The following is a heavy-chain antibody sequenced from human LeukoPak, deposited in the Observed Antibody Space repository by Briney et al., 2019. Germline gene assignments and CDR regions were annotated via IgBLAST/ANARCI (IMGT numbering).Heavy chain of an antibody. CDR1: GDSISDHD. CDR3: ATRYSSNWYFDY. D-gene: IGHD6-13*01. CDR2: IHTSGST. Sequence: SETLSLTCTVSGDSISDHDWSWIRQPAGKGLEWIGHIHTSGSTNYNPSLKSRITMSVDTSKNQFSLRLSSVTAADTAVYYCATRYSSNWYFDYWDQGTLVTVSS. V-gene: IGHV4-4*07. J-gene: IGHJ4*02.